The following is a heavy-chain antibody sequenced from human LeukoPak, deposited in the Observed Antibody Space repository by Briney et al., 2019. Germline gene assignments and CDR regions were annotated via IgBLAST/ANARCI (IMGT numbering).Heavy chain of an antibody. D-gene: IGHD5-24*01. V-gene: IGHV3-11*04. Sequence: GGSLRLSCAASGFTFSDYYMSWIRQAPGKGLEWVSYISSGSSTIYYADSVKGRFTISRDNAKNSLYLQMNSLRAEDTAVYYCATLPSRGRDGYNGGGYYFDYWGQGTPVTVSS. J-gene: IGHJ4*02. CDR2: ISSGSSTI. CDR3: ATLPSRGRDGYNGGGYYFDY. CDR1: GFTFSDYY.